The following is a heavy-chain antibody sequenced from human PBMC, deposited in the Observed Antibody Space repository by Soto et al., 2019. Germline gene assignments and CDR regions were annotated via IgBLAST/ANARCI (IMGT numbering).Heavy chain of an antibody. CDR2: IIPIFGTA. V-gene: IGHV1-69*12. J-gene: IGHJ4*02. D-gene: IGHD6-25*01. CDR3: ARRDLGSGPLDY. CDR1: GGTFSSYA. Sequence: QVQLVQSGAEVKKPGSSVKVSCKASGGTFSSYAISWVRQAPGQGLEWMGGIIPIFGTANYAQKLKGRVTITAEESTSTAYMELSSLRSEGTAVYYCARRDLGSGPLDYWGQGTLVTVSS.